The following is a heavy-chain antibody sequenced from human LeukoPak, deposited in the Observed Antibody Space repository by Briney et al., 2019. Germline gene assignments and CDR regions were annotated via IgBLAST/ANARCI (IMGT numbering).Heavy chain of an antibody. J-gene: IGHJ4*02. CDR2: INPSGGST. V-gene: IGHV1-46*01. Sequence: GASVKVSCKASGYTFTSYYMHWVRQAPGQGLEWMGIINPSGGSTSYAQKFQGRVTMTRDMSTSTVYMDLSSLRSEDTAVYYCARACINIGSTSCYARGFDYWGQGTLVTVSS. CDR1: GYTFTSYY. CDR3: ARACINIGSTSCYARGFDY. D-gene: IGHD2-2*01.